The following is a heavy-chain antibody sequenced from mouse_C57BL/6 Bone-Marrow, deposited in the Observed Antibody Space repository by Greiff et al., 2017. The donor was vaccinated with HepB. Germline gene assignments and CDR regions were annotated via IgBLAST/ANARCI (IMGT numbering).Heavy chain of an antibody. Sequence: EVHLVESGGGLVQPGGSLKLSCAASGFTFSDYYMYWVRQTPEKRLEWVAYISNGGGSTYYPDTVKGRFTISRDNAKNTLYLQMSRLKSEDTAMYYCARHGDYGSRGGYYFDYWGQGTTLTVSS. D-gene: IGHD1-1*01. V-gene: IGHV5-12*01. CDR2: ISNGGGST. CDR3: ARHGDYGSRGGYYFDY. CDR1: GFTFSDYY. J-gene: IGHJ2*01.